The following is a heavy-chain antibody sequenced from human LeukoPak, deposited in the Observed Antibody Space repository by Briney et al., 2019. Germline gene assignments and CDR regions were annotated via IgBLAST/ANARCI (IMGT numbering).Heavy chain of an antibody. V-gene: IGHV3-53*01. CDR1: GFTVSSKY. D-gene: IGHD6-13*01. CDR3: ARDKGLAAAGTGWFDP. CDR2: IYSGGST. J-gene: IGHJ5*02. Sequence: QPGGSLRLSCAASGFTVSSKYMSWVHQAPGKGLKWGSVIYSGGSTYYADSVKGRFTISRDNSKNTLYLQMNSLRAEDTAVYYCARDKGLAAAGTGWFDPWGQGTLVTVSS.